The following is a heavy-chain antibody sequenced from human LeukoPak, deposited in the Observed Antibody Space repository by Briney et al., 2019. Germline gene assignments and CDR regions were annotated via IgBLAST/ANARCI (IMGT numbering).Heavy chain of an antibody. D-gene: IGHD3-10*01. Sequence: SETLSLTCTASGGSISRYYWSWIRQPPGKGLEWIGYVDYSGSTNYSPSLKGRVTISLDTSKKQFSLKLSSVTAADTAVYYCARDFDGNYYFHYWGQGTLVTVSS. CDR2: VDYSGST. CDR3: ARDFDGNYYFHY. CDR1: GGSISRYY. V-gene: IGHV4-59*01. J-gene: IGHJ4*02.